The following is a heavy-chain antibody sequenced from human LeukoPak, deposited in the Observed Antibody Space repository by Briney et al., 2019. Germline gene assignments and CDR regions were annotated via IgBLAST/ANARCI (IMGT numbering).Heavy chain of an antibody. D-gene: IGHD3-10*01. J-gene: IGHJ4*02. CDR2: INWNGGST. CDR3: ARVIGVRGATLVDY. CDR1: GFTFDDYG. V-gene: IGHV3-20*04. Sequence: SPGGSLRLSCAASGFTFDDYGMSWVRHAPGKGLEWVSGINWNGGSTGYADSVKGRFTISRDNAKNSLYLQMNSLRAEDTPLYYCARVIGVRGATLVDYWGQGTLVTVSS.